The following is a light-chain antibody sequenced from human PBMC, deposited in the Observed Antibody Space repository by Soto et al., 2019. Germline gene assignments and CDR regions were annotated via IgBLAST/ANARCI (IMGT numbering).Light chain of an antibody. CDR1: TGAVTSGHY. V-gene: IGLV7-46*01. CDR3: FLSYSGVLR. CDR2: DTI. J-gene: IGLJ2*01. Sequence: QAVVTQEASLTVSPGETVTLTCGSNTGAVTSGHYPYWVQQKPGRAPKTLIYDTINKHSSTPARFSGSLLGGKAALTLSGAQPEDEADYYCFLSYSGVLRFGGGTKLTVL.